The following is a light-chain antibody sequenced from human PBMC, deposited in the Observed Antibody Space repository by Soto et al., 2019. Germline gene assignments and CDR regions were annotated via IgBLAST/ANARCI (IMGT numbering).Light chain of an antibody. CDR1: QGISSW. Sequence: DIQMTQSPSSVSASEGDRVTITCRASQGISSWLARYQQKPGKAPKLLIYAASSLQSGVPSRFSGSGSGTDFTLTISSLQPEDFATYYCQQANSFPITFGQGTRLEIK. CDR2: AAS. V-gene: IGKV1-12*01. CDR3: QQANSFPIT. J-gene: IGKJ5*01.